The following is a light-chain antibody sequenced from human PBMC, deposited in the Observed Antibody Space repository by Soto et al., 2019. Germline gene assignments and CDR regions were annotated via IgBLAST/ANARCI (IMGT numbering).Light chain of an antibody. CDR3: RQYDNWPWT. V-gene: IGKV3-20*01. Sequence: EMVLTQSPGTLSLSPGERATLSCRASQSVTNDYLAWYQQKPGQAPRLLIHGASSRATGIPDRFIGSGSGTDFTLTISRLEPEDFAVYYCRQYDNWPWTFGQGTKVDIK. CDR1: QSVTNDY. J-gene: IGKJ1*01. CDR2: GAS.